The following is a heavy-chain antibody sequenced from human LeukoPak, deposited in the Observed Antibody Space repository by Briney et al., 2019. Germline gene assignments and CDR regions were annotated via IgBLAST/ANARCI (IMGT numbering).Heavy chain of an antibody. D-gene: IGHD4-17*01. CDR3: ARDDYGDYLNWFDP. CDR1: GFTFSDYY. V-gene: IGHV3-11*01. Sequence: GGSLRLSCAASGFTFSDYYMSWIRQAPGNGLEWVSYISSSGSTIYYADSVKGRFTISRDNAKNSLYLQMNSLRAEDTAVYYCARDDYGDYLNWFDPWGQGTLVTVSS. CDR2: ISSSGSTI. J-gene: IGHJ5*02.